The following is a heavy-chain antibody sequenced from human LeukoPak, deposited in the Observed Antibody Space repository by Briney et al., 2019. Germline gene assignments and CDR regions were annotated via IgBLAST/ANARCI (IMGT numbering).Heavy chain of an antibody. D-gene: IGHD1-26*01. Sequence: GGSLRLSCAASGFTFRSYVMSWVRQVPGKGLEWVANIKQDGSEKYFVDSVKGRFTISRDNAKNSLYLQMNSLRAEDTAVYYCARGDNGSSYRLFYFDFWGQGTLVTVSS. J-gene: IGHJ4*02. CDR2: IKQDGSEK. CDR3: ARGDNGSSYRLFYFDF. CDR1: GFTFRSYV. V-gene: IGHV3-7*03.